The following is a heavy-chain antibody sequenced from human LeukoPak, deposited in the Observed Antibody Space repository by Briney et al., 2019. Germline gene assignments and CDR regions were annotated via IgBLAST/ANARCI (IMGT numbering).Heavy chain of an antibody. CDR2: IRSRPSTI. CDR1: GFTFTSYS. D-gene: IGHD7-27*01. V-gene: IGHV3-48*02. Sequence: GGSLRLSCAASGFTFTSYSMNWVRQAPGKGLEWVSYIRSRPSTIYYADSVKGRFTISRDDAKNSLYLQMNSLRDEDTAIYYCVRDHHWGFDSWGQGTQVTVSS. CDR3: VRDHHWGFDS. J-gene: IGHJ4*02.